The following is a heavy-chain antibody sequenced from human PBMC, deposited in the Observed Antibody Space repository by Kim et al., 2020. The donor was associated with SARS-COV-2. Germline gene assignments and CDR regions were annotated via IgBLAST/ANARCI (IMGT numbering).Heavy chain of an antibody. Sequence: SETLSLTCTVSGYSISSGYYWGWIRQPPGKGLEWIGSIYHSGSTYYNPSLKSRVTISVDTSKNQFSLKLSSVTAADTAVYYCARDRIAVAPDAFDIWGQG. CDR3: ARDRIAVAPDAFDI. CDR2: IYHSGST. CDR1: GYSISSGYY. D-gene: IGHD6-19*01. J-gene: IGHJ3*02. V-gene: IGHV4-38-2*02.